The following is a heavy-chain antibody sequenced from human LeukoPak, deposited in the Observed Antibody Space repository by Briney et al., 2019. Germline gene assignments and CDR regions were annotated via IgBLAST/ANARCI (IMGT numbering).Heavy chain of an antibody. CDR2: ISSNGGST. D-gene: IGHD4-23*01. CDR1: GFTFSSYA. CDR3: ARLLGGNSGPFDY. V-gene: IGHV3-64*01. J-gene: IGHJ4*02. Sequence: GGSLRLSCAASGFTFSSYAMHWVRQAPGKGLEYVSAISSNGGSTYYANSVKGRFTISRDNSKNTLYLQMGSLRAEDMAVYYCARLLGGNSGPFDYWGQGTLVTVSS.